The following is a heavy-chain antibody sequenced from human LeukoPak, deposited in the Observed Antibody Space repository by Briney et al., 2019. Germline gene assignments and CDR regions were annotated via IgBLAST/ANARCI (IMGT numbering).Heavy chain of an antibody. CDR1: GFEFSDYS. J-gene: IGHJ4*02. CDR2: ISSSGTTI. D-gene: IGHD4-17*01. CDR3: ARIMITVTTSDY. V-gene: IGHV3-48*04. Sequence: GGSLRLSCAASGFEFSDYSMNWVRQAPGKGLEWLSYISSSGTTIKYADSVKGRFTISRDNAKNSLYLQVNSLRAEDTAVYYCARIMITVTTSDYWGKGTLVTVSS.